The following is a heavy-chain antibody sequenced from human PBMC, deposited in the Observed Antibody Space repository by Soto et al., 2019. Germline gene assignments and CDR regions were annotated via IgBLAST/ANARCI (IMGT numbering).Heavy chain of an antibody. CDR3: ARDNAPVDGTSLPGY. Sequence: QVQLVESGGGVVQPGRSLRLSSAASGFTFSSYAMHCVRQAPGKGLEWVALISYDGRNKYYADSVKGRFTISRDNSNNRLYLQMNSLRAEDTAVYYCARDNAPVDGTSLPGYWGQGTLVTVSS. CDR1: GFTFSSYA. V-gene: IGHV3-30*04. J-gene: IGHJ4*02. D-gene: IGHD6-19*01. CDR2: ISYDGRNK.